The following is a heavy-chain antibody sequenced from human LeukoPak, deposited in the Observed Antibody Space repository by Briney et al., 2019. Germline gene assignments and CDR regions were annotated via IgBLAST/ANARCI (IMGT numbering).Heavy chain of an antibody. CDR1: GYTFTGYY. CDR3: ARDAGGSSYVEGDFDQ. J-gene: IGHJ4*02. D-gene: IGHD1-26*01. Sequence: ASVKVSCKASGYTFTGYYMHWVRQAPGQGLEWMGWINPNSGGTNYAQEFQGRVTMTRDTSISTASMELSRLRYDDTAVYYCARDAGGSSYVEGDFDQWGQGTLVTVSS. CDR2: INPNSGGT. V-gene: IGHV1-2*02.